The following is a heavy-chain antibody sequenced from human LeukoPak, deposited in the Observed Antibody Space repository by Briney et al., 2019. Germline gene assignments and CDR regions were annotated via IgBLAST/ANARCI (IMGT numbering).Heavy chain of an antibody. CDR2: IYYSGST. J-gene: IGHJ4*02. V-gene: IGHV4-59*01. CDR1: GGPISSYY. Sequence: SETLSLTCTVSGGPISSYYWSWIRQPPGKGLEWIGYIYYSGSTNYNPSLKSRVTISVDTSKNQFSLKLNSVTAADTAVYYCARDGYCTNGVCYTGIRDYWGQGTLVTVSS. CDR3: ARDGYCTNGVCYTGIRDY. D-gene: IGHD2-8*01.